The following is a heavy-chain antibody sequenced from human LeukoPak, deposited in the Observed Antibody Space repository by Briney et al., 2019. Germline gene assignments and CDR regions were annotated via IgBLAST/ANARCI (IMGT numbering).Heavy chain of an antibody. CDR2: IKSDGSNT. Sequence: PGGSLRLSCAASGFTFSSYWMHCVRQAPGKGLVWVSRIKSDGSNTNYADSVKGRFTISRDNTKNTLYLQMNSLRAEDTAVYYCARAILTPGGATVTRYFDYWGQGTLVTVSS. D-gene: IGHD4-17*01. CDR3: ARAILTPGGATVTRYFDY. CDR1: GFTFSSYW. J-gene: IGHJ4*02. V-gene: IGHV3-74*01.